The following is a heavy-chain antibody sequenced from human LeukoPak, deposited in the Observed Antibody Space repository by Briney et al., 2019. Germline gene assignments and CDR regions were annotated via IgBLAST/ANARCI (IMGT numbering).Heavy chain of an antibody. CDR1: GYTFTSYY. V-gene: IGHV1-46*01. Sequence: ASVKVSCKASGYTFTSYYMHWVRQAPGQGLEWMGIINPSGGSTSYAQKFQGRVTMTRDTSTSTVYMELSSLRSEGTAVYYCARGNRGYSYGSDWFDPWGQGTLVTVSS. D-gene: IGHD5-18*01. J-gene: IGHJ5*02. CDR3: ARGNRGYSYGSDWFDP. CDR2: INPSGGST.